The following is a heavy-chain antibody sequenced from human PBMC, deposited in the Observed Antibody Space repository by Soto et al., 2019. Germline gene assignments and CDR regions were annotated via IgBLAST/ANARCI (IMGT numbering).Heavy chain of an antibody. CDR1: GGSISSGGYS. CDR2: IYHSGST. V-gene: IGHV4-30-2*01. Sequence: QLQLQESGSGLVKPSQTLSLTCAVSGGSISSGGYSWSWIRQPPGMGLEWIGYIYHSGSTYYNPSLKSRVTISVDRSKNQLSLKLSSVTAADTAVYYCARGEGSGYDRLPYFDYWGQGTLVTVSS. D-gene: IGHD5-12*01. J-gene: IGHJ4*02. CDR3: ARGEGSGYDRLPYFDY.